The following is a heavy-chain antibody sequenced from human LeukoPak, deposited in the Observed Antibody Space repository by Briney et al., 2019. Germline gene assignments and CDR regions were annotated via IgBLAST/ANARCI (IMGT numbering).Heavy chain of an antibody. D-gene: IGHD3-10*01. CDR1: GLTFSSYS. J-gene: IGHJ4*02. CDR2: IYSGGST. V-gene: IGHV3-66*01. Sequence: GGSLRLSCTASGLTFSSYSTNCVRQAPGKGLEWVSVIYSGGSTYNADSVKGRFIISKDNSKNTLYLQMKSQGVEAPAVYYCASTRSCSFVQWGQGTLVTVSS. CDR3: ASTRSCSFVQ.